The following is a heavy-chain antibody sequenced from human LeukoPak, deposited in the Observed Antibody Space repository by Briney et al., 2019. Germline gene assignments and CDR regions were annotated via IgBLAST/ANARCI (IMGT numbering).Heavy chain of an antibody. V-gene: IGHV4-39*07. CDR2: IYYSGST. J-gene: IGHJ5*02. CDR3: ARKGSDTWYTYWFAP. Sequence: SETLSLTCTVSGDSISSSSSYWGWIRQPPGEGLEWIGSIYYSGSTYYNTSLKSRVTISVDTSKNQFSLRLNSVTAADTAVYYCARKGSDTWYTYWFAPWGQGTLVTVSS. D-gene: IGHD6-13*01. CDR1: GDSISSSSSY.